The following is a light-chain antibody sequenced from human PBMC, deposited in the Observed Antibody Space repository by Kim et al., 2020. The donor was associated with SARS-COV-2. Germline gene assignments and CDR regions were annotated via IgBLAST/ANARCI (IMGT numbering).Light chain of an antibody. Sequence: QSALTQPPSASGSPGQSVTIFCTGTSSDVGGYNYVSWYQQHPGKAPKLMIYEVSKRPSGVPDRFSGSKSGNTASLTVSGLQAEDEADYYCSSYAGSNNGVFGGGTQLTVL. V-gene: IGLV2-8*01. CDR3: SSYAGSNNGV. J-gene: IGLJ3*02. CDR1: SSDVGGYNY. CDR2: EVS.